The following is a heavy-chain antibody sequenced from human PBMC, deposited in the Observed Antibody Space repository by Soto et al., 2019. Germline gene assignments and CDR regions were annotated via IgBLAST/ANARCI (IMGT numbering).Heavy chain of an antibody. CDR2: ILPIMGSV. V-gene: IGHV1-69*01. J-gene: IGHJ4*02. CDR3: ARIPRYSYPTSDPLDN. D-gene: IGHD2-15*01. Sequence: QVHLVQSGSEVKKPGSSVTVSCKASGGTFNTYTFSWVRQAPGQGLEWMGSILPIMGSVNYAHDFRGRLSLPADPSTTTADMELTSLTSHDTAIYYCARIPRYSYPTSDPLDNWGQGTLVTVSS. CDR1: GGTFNTYT.